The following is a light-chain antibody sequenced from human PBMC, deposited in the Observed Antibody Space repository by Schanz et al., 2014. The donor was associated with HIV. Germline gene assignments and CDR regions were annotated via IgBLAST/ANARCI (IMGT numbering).Light chain of an antibody. CDR3: QHSYSAPYT. CDR2: ESS. Sequence: DVEMTQSPSTLSAAVGDRVTITCRASESIDTYLAWYQQSPGKAPKLLIYESSTLQSGVPSRFSGSGSGTEFTLTISSLQPEDFATYYCQHSYSAPYTFGPGTKIDVK. CDR1: ESIDTY. V-gene: IGKV1-5*03. J-gene: IGKJ3*01.